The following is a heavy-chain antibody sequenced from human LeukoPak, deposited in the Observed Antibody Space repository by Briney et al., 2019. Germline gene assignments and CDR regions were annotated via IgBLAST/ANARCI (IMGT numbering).Heavy chain of an antibody. Sequence: GASVKVSCKASGYTFTGYYMHWVRQAPGQGLEWMVWINPNSGGTNYAQKFQGRVTMTRDTSISTAYMELSRLRSDDTAVYYCARGDIAAAGKRYYYFDYWGQGTLVTVSS. J-gene: IGHJ4*02. CDR1: GYTFTGYY. V-gene: IGHV1-2*02. D-gene: IGHD6-13*01. CDR3: ARGDIAAAGKRYYYFDY. CDR2: INPNSGGT.